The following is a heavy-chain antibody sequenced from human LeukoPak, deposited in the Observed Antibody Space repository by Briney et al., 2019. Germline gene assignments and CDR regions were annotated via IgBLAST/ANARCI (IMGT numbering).Heavy chain of an antibody. CDR1: GFTFSSYA. CDR2: IKQDGSDK. V-gene: IGHV3-7*01. D-gene: IGHD3-3*01. J-gene: IGHJ5*02. CDR3: ARDGYQVPTIFGTFDP. Sequence: PGGSLRLSCAASGFTFSSYAMSWVRQAPGKGLEWVGNIKQDGSDKNYMDSVKGRFTISRDNTKNSVYVQMSSLRAEDTAVYYCARDGYQVPTIFGTFDPWGQGTLVTVSS.